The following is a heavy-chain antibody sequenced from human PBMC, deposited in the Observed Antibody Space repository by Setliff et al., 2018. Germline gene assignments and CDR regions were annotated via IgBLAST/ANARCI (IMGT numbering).Heavy chain of an antibody. Sequence: LRLSCAASGFTFSSYEVNWVRQAPGKGLEWVSYISSSGTTKHYPDSVQGRFTISRDNSKNTLYLQMNSLRAEDTAMYYCAKSGIAAAGTAPFDYWGQGTLVTVSS. D-gene: IGHD6-13*01. V-gene: IGHV3-48*03. CDR2: ISSSGTTK. J-gene: IGHJ4*02. CDR3: AKSGIAAAGTAPFDY. CDR1: GFTFSSYE.